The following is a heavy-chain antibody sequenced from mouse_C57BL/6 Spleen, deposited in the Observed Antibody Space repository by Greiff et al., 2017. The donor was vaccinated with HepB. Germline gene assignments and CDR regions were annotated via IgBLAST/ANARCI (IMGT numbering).Heavy chain of an antibody. D-gene: IGHD1-1*01. CDR3: AREDRGSSYFDY. CDR1: GYAFSSSW. Sequence: VQLQQSGPELVKPGASVKISCKASGYAFSSSWMNWVKQRPGKGLEWIGRIYPGDGDTNYNGKFKGKATLTADKSSSPAYMQLSSLTSEDSAVYFCAREDRGSSYFDYWGQGTTLTVSS. V-gene: IGHV1-82*01. J-gene: IGHJ2*01. CDR2: IYPGDGDT.